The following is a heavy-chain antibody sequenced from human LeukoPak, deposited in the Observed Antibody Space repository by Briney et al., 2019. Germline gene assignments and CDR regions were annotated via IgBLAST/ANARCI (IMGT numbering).Heavy chain of an antibody. CDR1: GFTFSSYA. D-gene: IGHD3-10*01. CDR2: ISGSGGST. Sequence: LGGSLRLSCAASGFTFSSYAMSWVRQAPGKGLEWVSTISGSGGSTYYADSVKGRFTISRDNSKNTLYLQMNSLRAEDTAVYYCAKEGVWGITMVRGATGNGMDVWGQGTTVTVSS. CDR3: AKEGVWGITMVRGATGNGMDV. V-gene: IGHV3-23*01. J-gene: IGHJ6*02.